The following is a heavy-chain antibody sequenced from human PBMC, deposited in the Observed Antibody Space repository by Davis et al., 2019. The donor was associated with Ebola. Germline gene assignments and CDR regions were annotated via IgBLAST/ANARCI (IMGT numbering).Heavy chain of an antibody. Sequence: SQTLSLTCAVYGGSFSGYYWSWIRQPPGKGLEWIGEINHSGSTNYNPSLKSRVTISVDTSKNQFSLKLSSVTAADTAVYYCARGLDYYDSSGYSYFDYWGQGTLVTVSS. CDR3: ARGLDYYDSSGYSYFDY. CDR2: INHSGST. V-gene: IGHV4-34*01. D-gene: IGHD3-22*01. J-gene: IGHJ4*02. CDR1: GGSFSGYY.